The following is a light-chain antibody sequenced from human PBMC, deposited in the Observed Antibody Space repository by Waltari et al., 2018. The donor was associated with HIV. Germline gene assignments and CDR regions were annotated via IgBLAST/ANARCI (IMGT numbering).Light chain of an antibody. J-gene: IGLJ1*01. CDR2: GGN. Sequence: SSELTQDPVVSVALGQTIQITCQGDSLRSLLANWYQQRPGQAPVLVVYGGNRRPSGIPERFSASNSGNTSSLLISKSEAGDEADYFCHSRDTNTDHHVFGGGTRVIV. CDR3: HSRDTNTDHHV. V-gene: IGLV3-19*01. CDR1: SLRSLL.